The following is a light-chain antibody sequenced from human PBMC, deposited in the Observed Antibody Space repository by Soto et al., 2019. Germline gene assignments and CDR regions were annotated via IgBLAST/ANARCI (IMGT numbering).Light chain of an antibody. CDR2: DND. CDR3: GTWDSSLSAVV. CDR1: SSNIGNNY. J-gene: IGLJ2*01. V-gene: IGLV1-51*01. Sequence: QSVLTQPPSVSAAPGQTVTISCSGRSSNIGNNYVSWYQQVPGTAPKLLIKDNDKRPSGIPDRFSGSKSGTSATLGITGLRTGDEANYYCGTWDSSLSAVVFGGGTKVTVL.